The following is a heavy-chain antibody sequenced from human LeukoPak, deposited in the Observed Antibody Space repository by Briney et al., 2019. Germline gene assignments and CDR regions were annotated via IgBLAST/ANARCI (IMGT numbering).Heavy chain of an antibody. CDR1: GYTFTDYY. CDR2: IDPNSGGT. CDR3: AKGFISRP. V-gene: IGHV1-2*02. D-gene: IGHD3-10*01. J-gene: IGHJ5*02. Sequence: ASVKVSCKASGYTFTDYYMHWVRQAPGQGLEWMGWIDPNSGGTNYAQKFQGRVTMTRNTSISTAYMELSSLRSEDTAVYYCAKGFISRPWGQGTLVTVSS.